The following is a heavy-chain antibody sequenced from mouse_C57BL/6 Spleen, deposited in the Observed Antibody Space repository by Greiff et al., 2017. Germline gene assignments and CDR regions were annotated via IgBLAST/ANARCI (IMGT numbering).Heavy chain of an antibody. CDR1: GFNIKDYY. J-gene: IGHJ2*01. V-gene: IGHV14-1*01. CDR3: TTGYYGSSYGAGYFDY. D-gene: IGHD1-1*01. Sequence: EVQLQESGAELVRPGASVKLSCTASGFNIKDYYMHWVKQRPEQGLEWIGRIDPEDGDTEYAPKFQGKATMTADTSSNTAYLQLSSLTSEDTAVYYFTTGYYGSSYGAGYFDYWGQGTTLTVSS. CDR2: IDPEDGDT.